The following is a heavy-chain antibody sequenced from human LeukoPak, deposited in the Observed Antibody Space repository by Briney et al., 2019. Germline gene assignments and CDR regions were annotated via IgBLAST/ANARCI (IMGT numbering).Heavy chain of an antibody. Sequence: SETLSLTCTVSGGAISSYYWSWIRQPPGKGLEWIGYIYYSGSTNYNPSLKSRVTISVDTSKNQFSLKLSSVTAADTAVYYCARELGTAMATGAFDIWGQGTMVTVSS. CDR2: IYYSGST. J-gene: IGHJ3*02. CDR3: ARELGTAMATGAFDI. D-gene: IGHD5-18*01. V-gene: IGHV4-59*12. CDR1: GGAISSYY.